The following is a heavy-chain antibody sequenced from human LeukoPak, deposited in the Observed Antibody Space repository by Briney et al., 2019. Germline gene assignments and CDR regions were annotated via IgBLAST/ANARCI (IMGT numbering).Heavy chain of an antibody. D-gene: IGHD5-24*01. Sequence: GESLKIPCKASGYRFSSYCIAWVRQIPGKGLEWMGIINPADSDTRYSLSIQGQVTISADRSISTAYLQWSSLKASDTAIYYCARGEGGYNYAFWGQGTLVSVSS. V-gene: IGHV5-51*01. CDR3: ARGEGGYNYAF. J-gene: IGHJ4*02. CDR1: GYRFSSYC. CDR2: INPADSDT.